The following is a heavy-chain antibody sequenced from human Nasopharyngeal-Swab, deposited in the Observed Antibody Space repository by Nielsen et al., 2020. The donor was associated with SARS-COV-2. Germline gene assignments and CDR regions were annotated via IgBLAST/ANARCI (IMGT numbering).Heavy chain of an antibody. J-gene: IGHJ3*02. D-gene: IGHD5/OR15-5a*01. CDR3: ARFGVFDAFDI. V-gene: IGHV4-31*02. Sequence: WIRKPPGKGLEWIGYIYYSGSTYYNPSLKSRVTISVDTSKNEFSLKLTSVTAADTAVFYCARFGVFDAFDIWGQGTMVTVSS. CDR2: IYYSGST.